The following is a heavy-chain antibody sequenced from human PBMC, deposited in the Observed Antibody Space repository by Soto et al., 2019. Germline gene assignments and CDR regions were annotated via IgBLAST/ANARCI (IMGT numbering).Heavy chain of an antibody. D-gene: IGHD2-15*01. V-gene: IGHV1-69*04. Sequence: ASVKVSCKASGGTFSSYTISWVRQAPGQGLEWMGRIIPILGIANYAQKFQGRVTITADKSTSTAYMELSSLRSEDTAVYYCARELGAGCSGGSCRVAAFDIWGQGTMVTVSS. CDR3: ARELGAGCSGGSCRVAAFDI. CDR1: GGTFSSYT. CDR2: IIPILGIA. J-gene: IGHJ3*02.